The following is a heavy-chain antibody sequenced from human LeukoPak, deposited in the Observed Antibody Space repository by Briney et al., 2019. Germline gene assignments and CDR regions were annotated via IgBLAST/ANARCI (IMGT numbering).Heavy chain of an antibody. D-gene: IGHD6-13*01. CDR1: GFTFSSYA. Sequence: PGGSLRLSCAASGFTFSSYAMSWVRQAPGKGLEWVSAISGSGGSTYYADSVKGRFTISRDNSKNTLYLQMNSLRAEDTAVYYCAGTPYSSSWYGTGDYYYYYGMDVWGQGTTVTVSS. V-gene: IGHV3-23*01. J-gene: IGHJ6*02. CDR3: AGTPYSSSWYGTGDYYYYYGMDV. CDR2: ISGSGGST.